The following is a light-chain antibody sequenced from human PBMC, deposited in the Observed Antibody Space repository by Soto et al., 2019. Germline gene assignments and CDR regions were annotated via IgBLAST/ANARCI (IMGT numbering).Light chain of an antibody. CDR2: EVS. V-gene: IGLV2-14*01. CDR1: SSDLAIYNY. Sequence: QAALTQPASVSGSPGQSITISCTGTSSDLAIYNYVSWYQQQPGRAPKLMIYEVSKRPSGVPDRFSGSKSGNTASLTISGLQAADEADYYCSLYTSENAYVFGTGTKVTVL. J-gene: IGLJ1*01. CDR3: SLYTSENAYV.